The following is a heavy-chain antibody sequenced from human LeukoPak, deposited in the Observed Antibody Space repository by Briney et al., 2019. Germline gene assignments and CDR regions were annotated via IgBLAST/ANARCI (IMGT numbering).Heavy chain of an antibody. Sequence: PSETLSLTCTVSGGSISSSSYYWGWIRQPPGKGLEWIGSIYYSGSTYYNPSLKSRVTISVDTSKNQFSLKLSSVTAADTAVYYCARHGYSYGPLGYWGQGTLVTVSS. D-gene: IGHD5-18*01. CDR2: IYYSGST. CDR1: GGSISSSSYY. V-gene: IGHV4-39*01. CDR3: ARHGYSYGPLGY. J-gene: IGHJ4*02.